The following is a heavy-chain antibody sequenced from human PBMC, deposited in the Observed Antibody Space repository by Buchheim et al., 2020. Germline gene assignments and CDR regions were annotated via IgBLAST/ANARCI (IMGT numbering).Heavy chain of an antibody. CDR2: ISSSRSYI. J-gene: IGHJ5*02. V-gene: IGHV3-21*01. Sequence: EVQLVESGGGLVKPGGSLRLSCAASGFTFSSYSMNWVRQAPGKGLEWVSSISSSRSYIYYADSVKGRFTISRDNAKNSLYLQMNSLRAEDTAVYYCARDHLESYYDFWSGYPPQNWFDPWGQGTL. CDR1: GFTFSSYS. D-gene: IGHD3-3*01. CDR3: ARDHLESYYDFWSGYPPQNWFDP.